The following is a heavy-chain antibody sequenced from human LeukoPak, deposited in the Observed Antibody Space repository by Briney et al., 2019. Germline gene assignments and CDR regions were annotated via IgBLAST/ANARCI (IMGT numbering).Heavy chain of an antibody. J-gene: IGHJ4*02. CDR2: IYHSGST. CDR3: ARDPYSSSPVQGFDY. V-gene: IGHV4-4*02. D-gene: IGHD6-13*01. Sequence: SETLSLTCAVSGGSISSSNRWSWVRQPPGKGLGWIGEIYHSGSTNYNPSLKGRVTVSVDKSKNQFSLKLSSVTAADTAVYYCARDPYSSSPVQGFDYWGQGTLVTVSS. CDR1: GGSISSSNR.